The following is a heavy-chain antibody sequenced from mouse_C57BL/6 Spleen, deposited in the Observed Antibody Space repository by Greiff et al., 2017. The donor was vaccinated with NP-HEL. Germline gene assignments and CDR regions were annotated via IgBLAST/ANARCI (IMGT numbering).Heavy chain of an antibody. Sequence: DVKLQESGAELVKPGASVKLSCTASGFNIKDYYMHWVKQRTEQGLEWIGRIDPEDGETKYAPKFQGKATITADTSSNTAYLQLSSLTSEDTAVYYCARIWLEGLDYAMDYWGQGTSVTVSS. CDR3: ARIWLEGLDYAMDY. CDR2: IDPEDGET. CDR1: GFNIKDYY. D-gene: IGHD2-2*01. J-gene: IGHJ4*01. V-gene: IGHV14-2*01.